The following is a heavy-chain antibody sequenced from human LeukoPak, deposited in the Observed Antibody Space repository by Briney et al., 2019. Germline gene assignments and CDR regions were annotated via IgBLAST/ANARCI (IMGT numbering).Heavy chain of an antibody. Sequence: GASVKVSCKASGYTFTGYYMHWVRQAPGQGLEWMGWINPNSGGTNYAQKFQGRVTMTRDTSISTAYMELSRPRSDDTAVYYCARDGGSDILTGYASNWFDPWGQGTLVTVSS. CDR1: GYTFTGYY. J-gene: IGHJ5*02. D-gene: IGHD3-9*01. V-gene: IGHV1-2*02. CDR2: INPNSGGT. CDR3: ARDGGSDILTGYASNWFDP.